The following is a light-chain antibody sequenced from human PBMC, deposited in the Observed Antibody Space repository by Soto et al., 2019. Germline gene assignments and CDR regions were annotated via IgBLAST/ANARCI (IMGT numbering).Light chain of an antibody. CDR3: RQYGSSPSYT. J-gene: IGKJ2*01. CDR1: QSVSSSSY. Sequence: EIVLTQSPGTLYSSPGERATLSCRASQSVSSSSYLAWYQQKPGQAPRLLIYGASSRATGIPDRFSGSGSATHLLLTISRLEPEDFAVYYCRQYGSSPSYTFGQGTKLEIK. CDR2: GAS. V-gene: IGKV3-20*01.